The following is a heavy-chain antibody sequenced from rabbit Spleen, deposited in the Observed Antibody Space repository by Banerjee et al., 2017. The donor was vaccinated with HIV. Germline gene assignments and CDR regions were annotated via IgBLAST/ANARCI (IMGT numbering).Heavy chain of an antibody. D-gene: IGHD4-1*01. V-gene: IGHV1S40*01. J-gene: IGHJ4*01. CDR1: GFSFSSSYY. Sequence: QSLEESGGDLVKPGASLTLTCTASGFSFSSSYYMCWVRQAPGKGLEWIGCIYTGDGSTAYASWAKGRFTVSKTSSTTVTLQLNSLTAADTATYFCTRDLTEFIGWNFGWWGPGTLVTVS. CDR3: TRDLTEFIGWNFGW. CDR2: IYTGDGST.